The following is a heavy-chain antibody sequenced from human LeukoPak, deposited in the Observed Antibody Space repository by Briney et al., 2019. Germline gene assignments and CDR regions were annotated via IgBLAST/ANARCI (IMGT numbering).Heavy chain of an antibody. CDR3: ARERPETYYYDSSGYDN. D-gene: IGHD3-22*01. CDR1: GGSLSSGNYY. CDR2: IYRTGST. Sequence: KSSETLSLTCTVSGGSLSSGNYYWNWIRQPPGKRLEWIGYIYRTGSTKYNPYLKSRVTTSVDTSKNQFPLKVRSVTAEDTAVYYCARERPETYYYDSSGYDNWGQGTLVTVSS. V-gene: IGHV4-61*01. J-gene: IGHJ4*02.